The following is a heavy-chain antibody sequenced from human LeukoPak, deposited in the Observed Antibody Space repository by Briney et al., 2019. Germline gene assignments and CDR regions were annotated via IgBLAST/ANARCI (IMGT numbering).Heavy chain of an antibody. D-gene: IGHD2-2*02. CDR2: INPNSGGT. V-gene: IGHV1-2*02. CDR3: TIVVVPAAIQPIDY. J-gene: IGHJ4*02. Sequence: ASVKVSCKASGYTFTGYYMHWVRQAPGQGLEWMGWINPNSGGTNYAQKFQGRVTMTRDTSISAAYMELSRLRSDDTAVYYCTIVVVPAAIQPIDYWGQGTLVTVSS. CDR1: GYTFTGYY.